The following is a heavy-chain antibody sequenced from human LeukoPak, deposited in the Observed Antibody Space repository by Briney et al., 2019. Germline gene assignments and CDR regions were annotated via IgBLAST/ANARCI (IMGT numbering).Heavy chain of an antibody. D-gene: IGHD4-17*01. CDR1: GGSISSSSYY. CDR3: ARGHGDYASPYYYYYMDV. CDR2: IYYSGST. J-gene: IGHJ6*03. Sequence: SETLSLTCTVSGGSISSSSYYWSWIRQPPGKGLEWIGYIYYSGSTNYNPSLKSRVTISVDTSKNQFSLKLSSVTAADTAVYYCARGHGDYASPYYYYYMDVWGKGTTVTVPS. V-gene: IGHV4-61*01.